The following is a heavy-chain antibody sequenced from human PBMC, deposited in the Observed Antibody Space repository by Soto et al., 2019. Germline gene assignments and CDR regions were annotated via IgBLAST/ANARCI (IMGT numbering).Heavy chain of an antibody. J-gene: IGHJ4*02. V-gene: IGHV3-33*01. D-gene: IGHD3-22*01. CDR1: GFTFRGDV. CDR2: IWYDGSNE. Sequence: GGSLTLSCAASGFTFRGDVMHWVRQAPGKGLEWVALIWYDGSNEYYASSVQGRFTIARDNSKNTLYLQMNSLRADDTAVYYCARQFDSRPIGLIDYWGQGTLVTVSS. CDR3: ARQFDSRPIGLIDY.